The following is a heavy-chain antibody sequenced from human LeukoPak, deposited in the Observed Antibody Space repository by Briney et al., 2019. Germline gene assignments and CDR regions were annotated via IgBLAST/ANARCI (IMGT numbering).Heavy chain of an antibody. V-gene: IGHV3-23*01. CDR1: AFPFSTYD. Sequence: GGPLRLSCAASAFPFSTYDMLGLRQAPGKGVEGVSSKRGGGGATSYARSVKGRLTISRDNSTKTLYLQINGLRVEDTDLYYCDKGCDSSNCDATRLCDSWGQGTLVTVSS. CDR2: KRGGGGAT. J-gene: IGHJ5*01. CDR3: DKGCDSSNCDATRLCDS. D-gene: IGHD2-2*01.